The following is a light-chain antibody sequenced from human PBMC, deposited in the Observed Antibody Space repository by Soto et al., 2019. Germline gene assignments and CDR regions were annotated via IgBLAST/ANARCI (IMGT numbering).Light chain of an antibody. CDR3: CSYAGRFYV. V-gene: IGLV2-11*01. Sequence: QSALTQPRSVSGSPGQSVTISCTGTNSDVGAYDSVSWYQQHPDKAPKLVIYAVTKRPSGVPDRFSGSKSGDTASLTISGLQAEDEADYYCCSYAGRFYVFGTGTKLPS. CDR1: NSDVGAYDS. J-gene: IGLJ1*01. CDR2: AVT.